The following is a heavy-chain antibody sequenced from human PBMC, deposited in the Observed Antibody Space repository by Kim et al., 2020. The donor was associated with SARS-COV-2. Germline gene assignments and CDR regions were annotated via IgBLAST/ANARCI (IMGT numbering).Heavy chain of an antibody. Sequence: YAVSVKSRITINPDTSKNQFSLQLNSVTPEDTAVYYCARDSRRLGRYFDYWGQGTLVTVSS. CDR3: ARDSRRLGRYFDY. V-gene: IGHV6-1*01. J-gene: IGHJ4*02.